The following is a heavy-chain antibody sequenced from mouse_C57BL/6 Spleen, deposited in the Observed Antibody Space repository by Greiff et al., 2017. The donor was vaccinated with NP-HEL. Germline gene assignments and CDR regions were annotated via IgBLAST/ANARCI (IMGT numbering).Heavy chain of an antibody. D-gene: IGHD1-1*01. CDR1: GFTFNTYA. Sequence: DVQLVESGGGLVQPKGSLKLSCAASGFTFNTYAMHWVRQAPGKGLEWVALIRSKSSNYATYYAYSVKDRCTISRDDSQSMLYLQMNNLKTEDTAMYYCVRGYYGSSLYYAMDYWGQGTSVTVSS. V-gene: IGHV10-3*01. J-gene: IGHJ4*01. CDR2: IRSKSSNYAT. CDR3: VRGYYGSSLYYAMDY.